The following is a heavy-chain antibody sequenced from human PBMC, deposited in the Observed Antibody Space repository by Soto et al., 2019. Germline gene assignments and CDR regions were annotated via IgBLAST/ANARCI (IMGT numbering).Heavy chain of an antibody. CDR1: GGTFSSYA. CDR3: AREGGDVQQLVYAEGGWFDP. D-gene: IGHD6-13*01. CDR2: IIPIFGTA. J-gene: IGHJ5*02. Sequence: QVQLVQSGAEVKKSGSSVKVSCKASGGTFSSYAISWVRQAPGQGLEWMGGIIPIFGTANYAQKFQGRVTITADKSTSTAYMELSSLRSEDTAVYYCAREGGDVQQLVYAEGGWFDPWGQGTLVTVSS. V-gene: IGHV1-69*06.